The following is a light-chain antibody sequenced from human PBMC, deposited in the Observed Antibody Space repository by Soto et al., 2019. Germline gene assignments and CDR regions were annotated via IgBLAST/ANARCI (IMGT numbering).Light chain of an antibody. J-gene: IGKJ2*01. CDR2: VAS. CDR1: QSVSSRH. V-gene: IGKV3-20*01. Sequence: EIVLTQSPGTLSLSPGERATLSCRASQSVSSRHLAWDQQKPGQAPRLRMYVASSTATGIPDRFSGSGSGKDLALTISRLEPEDFAGYYCEQYGSSSPYTFGQGTKLEIK. CDR3: EQYGSSSPYT.